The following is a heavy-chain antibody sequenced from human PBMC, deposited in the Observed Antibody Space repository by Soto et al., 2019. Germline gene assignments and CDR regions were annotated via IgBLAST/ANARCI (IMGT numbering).Heavy chain of an antibody. D-gene: IGHD3-9*01. Sequence: SETLSLTCTVSGGSVSSGSYYWSWIRQPPGEGLEWIGYIYYSGSTNYNPSLKSRVTISVDTSKNQFSLKLSSVTAADTAVYYCARHADDILTGYLDYWGQGTLVTVSS. J-gene: IGHJ4*02. V-gene: IGHV4-61*01. CDR3: ARHADDILTGYLDY. CDR1: GGSVSSGSYY. CDR2: IYYSGST.